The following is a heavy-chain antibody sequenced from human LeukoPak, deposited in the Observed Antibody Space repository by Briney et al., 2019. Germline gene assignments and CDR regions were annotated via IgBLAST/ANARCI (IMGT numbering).Heavy chain of an antibody. Sequence: ASVKVSCKASGYTFSSSGISWGRQARGQGLEWMGWISTYNGNTNYAQKFQDRVSMTTDASTSTAYMELRSLRSDDTAVYYCAIVPPGIAAAGTVDPWGQGTLVTVSS. CDR2: ISTYNGNT. CDR1: GYTFSSSG. J-gene: IGHJ5*02. D-gene: IGHD6-13*01. CDR3: AIVPPGIAAAGTVDP. V-gene: IGHV1-18*01.